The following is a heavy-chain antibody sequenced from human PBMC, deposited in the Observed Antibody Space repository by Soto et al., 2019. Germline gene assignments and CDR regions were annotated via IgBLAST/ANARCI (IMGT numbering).Heavy chain of an antibody. CDR2: TYYRSKWYN. CDR3: ARDPSGCPTPVPYYYYYGIDV. V-gene: IGHV6-1*01. CDR1: GDSVSSNSAA. Sequence: SQTLSLTCAISGDSVSSNSAAWNWIRQSPSRGLEWLGRTYYRSKWYNDYAVSVKSRITINPDTSKNQFSLQLNSVTPEDTAVYYCARDPSGCPTPVPYYYYYGIDVWGQGTTVTVS. D-gene: IGHD2-2*01. J-gene: IGHJ6*02.